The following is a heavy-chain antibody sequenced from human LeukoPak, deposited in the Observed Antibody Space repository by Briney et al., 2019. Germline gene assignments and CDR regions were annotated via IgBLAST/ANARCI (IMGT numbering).Heavy chain of an antibody. CDR3: AKKQGYSSSWPLDY. CDR1: GFTFSSHG. Sequence: PGGTLRLSCAASGFTFSSHGMNWVRQAPGKGLEWVSGISPSGGITYYTDSVKGRFAISRDNSKNTQSLQMNSLRAEDTAVYYCAKKQGYSSSWPLDYWGQGTLVTVSS. V-gene: IGHV3-23*01. CDR2: ISPSGGIT. J-gene: IGHJ4*02. D-gene: IGHD6-13*01.